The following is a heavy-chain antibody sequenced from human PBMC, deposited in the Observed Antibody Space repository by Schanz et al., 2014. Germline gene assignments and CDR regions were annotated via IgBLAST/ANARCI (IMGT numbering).Heavy chain of an antibody. CDR2: IIPVLNIA. J-gene: IGHJ4*02. Sequence: QVQLVQSGAEVKKPGASVKVSCKASGYTFTSDSMHWVRQAPGQGLEWMGKIIPVLNIATYAQRFQGRVSITADTSTNTAYMELSSLTSEDTAVHYCARGRGFYDYWGQGTLXTVSS. D-gene: IGHD3-10*01. CDR3: ARGRGFYDY. V-gene: IGHV1-69*09. CDR1: GYTFTSDS.